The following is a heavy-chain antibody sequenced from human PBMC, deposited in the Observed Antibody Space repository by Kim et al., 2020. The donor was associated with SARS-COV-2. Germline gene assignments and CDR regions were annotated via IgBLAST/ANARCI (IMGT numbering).Heavy chain of an antibody. CDR3: AKEGDDDLSSGWSQGLDY. D-gene: IGHD6-19*01. J-gene: IGHJ4*02. Sequence: GGSLRLSCAASGFTFSSYGMHWVRQAPGKGLEWVAVISYDGSNKYYADSVKGRFTISRDNSKNTLYLQMNSLRAEDTAVYYCAKEGDDDLSSGWSQGLDYWGQGTLVTVSS. V-gene: IGHV3-30*18. CDR1: GFTFSSYG. CDR2: ISYDGSNK.